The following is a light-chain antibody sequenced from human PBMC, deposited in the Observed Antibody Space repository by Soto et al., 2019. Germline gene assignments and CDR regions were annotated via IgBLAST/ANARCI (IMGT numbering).Light chain of an antibody. J-gene: IGLJ2*01. CDR1: SSNIGSNY. CDR3: AAWDDSLSGHVV. Sequence: QSVLTQPPSASGTPGQRVTISCSGSSSNIGSNYVYWYQQLPGTAPKLLIYRNNQRPSGFPDRFSGSKSGTSASLAISGLLSEDEADYYCAAWDDSLSGHVVFGGGTKLTVL. V-gene: IGLV1-47*01. CDR2: RNN.